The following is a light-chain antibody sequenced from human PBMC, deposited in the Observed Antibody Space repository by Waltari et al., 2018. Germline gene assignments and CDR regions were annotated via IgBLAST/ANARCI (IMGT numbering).Light chain of an antibody. CDR2: KAS. J-gene: IGKJ1*01. CDR3: QQYNSYSGT. V-gene: IGKV1-5*03. Sequence: DIQRTQSPSTPSASVGDRVTITCRASQSISSWLAWYQQKPGKAPKLLIYKASSLESGVPSRFSGSGSGTEFTLTISSLQPEDFATYYCQQYNSYSGTFGQGTKVEIK. CDR1: QSISSW.